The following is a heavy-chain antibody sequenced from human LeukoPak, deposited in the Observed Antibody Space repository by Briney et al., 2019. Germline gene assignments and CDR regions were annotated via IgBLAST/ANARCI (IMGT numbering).Heavy chain of an antibody. D-gene: IGHD6-6*01. V-gene: IGHV4-4*09. CDR1: GDSISSYY. J-gene: IGHJ4*02. Sequence: SETLSLTCTVSGDSISSYYWSWIRQPPGKGLEWIGYIYTSGGANYIPSLKGRVTISIYTSKNQLPLKLRSMTAADSAVYYCARLTRLSTSPDRYYLDYWGQGTLVTVSS. CDR3: ARLTRLSTSPDRYYLDY. CDR2: IYTSGGA.